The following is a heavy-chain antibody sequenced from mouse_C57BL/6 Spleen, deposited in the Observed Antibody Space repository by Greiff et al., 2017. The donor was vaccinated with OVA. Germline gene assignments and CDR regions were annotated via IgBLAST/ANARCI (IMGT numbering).Heavy chain of an antibody. J-gene: IGHJ2*01. D-gene: IGHD2-1*01. CDR3: ARKGNYGNSYFDY. V-gene: IGHV1-69*01. CDR1: GYTFTSYW. Sequence: QVQLQQSGAELVMPGASVKLSCKASGYTFTSYWMHWVKQRPGQGLEWIGEIDPSDSYTNYNQKFKGKSTLTVDKSSSTAYMQLSSLTSEDSAVYYCARKGNYGNSYFDYWGQGTTLTVSS. CDR2: IDPSDSYT.